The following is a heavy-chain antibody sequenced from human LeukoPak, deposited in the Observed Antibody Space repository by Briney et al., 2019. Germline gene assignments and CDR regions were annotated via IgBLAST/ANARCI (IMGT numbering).Heavy chain of an antibody. D-gene: IGHD4-23*01. CDR2: INHSGNT. V-gene: IGHV4-34*01. Sequence: SETLSLTCAVYGGSFSGYYWSWIRQPPGKGLEWIGGINHSGNTNSNPSLKSRVTMSVDTSKNQFSLKLSSLTAADTAMYYCARREPHGDYGGKIRYYYYMDVWGKGTTITISS. CDR1: GGSFSGYY. J-gene: IGHJ6*03. CDR3: ARREPHGDYGGKIRYYYYMDV.